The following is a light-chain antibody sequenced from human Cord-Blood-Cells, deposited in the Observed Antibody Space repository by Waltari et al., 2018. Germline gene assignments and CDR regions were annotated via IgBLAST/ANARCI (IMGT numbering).Light chain of an antibody. V-gene: IGKV4-1*01. CDR3: HRYYSTPNT. J-gene: IGKJ2*01. CDR1: QSVLYSSNNKNY. Sequence: MVMTQSPDSLAVSLGERATINCKSSQSVLYSSNNKNYLAWYQQKTGQPPKLLIYWASTRESGVPDRFSCCGSGTQFTRTIFSFKAEDVAVYFCHRYYSTPNTCGHGTKVDIK. CDR2: WAS.